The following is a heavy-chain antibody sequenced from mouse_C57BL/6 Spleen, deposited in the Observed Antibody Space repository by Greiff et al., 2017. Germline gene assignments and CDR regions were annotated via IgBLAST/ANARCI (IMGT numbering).Heavy chain of an antibody. Sequence: QVQLQQPGAELVKPGASVKMSCKASGYTFTSYWITWVKQRPGQGLEWIGDIYPGSGSTNYNEKFKSKATLTVETSSSTAYMQLSSLTSEDSAVYYCARGAPLRLTYYYAMDYWGQGTSVTVSS. J-gene: IGHJ4*01. CDR3: ARGAPLRLTYYYAMDY. CDR1: GYTFTSYW. V-gene: IGHV1-55*01. D-gene: IGHD3-2*02. CDR2: IYPGSGST.